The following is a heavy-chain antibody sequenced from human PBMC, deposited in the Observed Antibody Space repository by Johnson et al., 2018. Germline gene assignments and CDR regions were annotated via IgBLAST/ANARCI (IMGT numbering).Heavy chain of an antibody. J-gene: IGHJ6*04. Sequence: VQLVESGGGVVQPGRSLRLSCAASGFTFSSYAMHWVRQAPGKGLEWVAVISYDGSNKYYVDSVKGRFTISRDNAKNSVYLQMNSRRAEDTAVFYCARDGSLLDVWGKGTTVIVSS. CDR3: ARDGSLLDV. CDR2: ISYDGSNK. CDR1: GFTFSSYA. V-gene: IGHV3-30-3*01.